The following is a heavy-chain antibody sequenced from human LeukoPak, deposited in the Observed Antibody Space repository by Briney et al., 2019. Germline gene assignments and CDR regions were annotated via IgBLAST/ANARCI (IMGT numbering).Heavy chain of an antibody. Sequence: GGSLRLSCAASGFTFSLYSMNWVRQAPGKGLEWVSYISPTSSTIVYADSVKGRFTMSRDNANNSLYLQINSLRDEDSAVYYCARGSWSAADTNIDYWGQGTLVTVSS. CDR1: GFTFSLYS. V-gene: IGHV3-48*02. CDR3: ARGSWSAADTNIDY. D-gene: IGHD6-13*01. J-gene: IGHJ4*02. CDR2: ISPTSSTI.